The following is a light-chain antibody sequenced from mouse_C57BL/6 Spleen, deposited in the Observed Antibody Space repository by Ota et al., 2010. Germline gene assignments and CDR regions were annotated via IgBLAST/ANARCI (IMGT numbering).Light chain of an antibody. Sequence: IVMTQSHKFMSTSVGDRVSITCKASQDVGTAVAWYQQKPGQSPKLLIYWASTRHTGVPDRFTGSGSGTDFTLTISNVQSEDLADYFCQQYISFPLTFGAGTKLELK. CDR1: QDVGTA. CDR2: WAS. V-gene: IGKV6-23*01. CDR3: QQYISFPLT. J-gene: IGKJ5*01.